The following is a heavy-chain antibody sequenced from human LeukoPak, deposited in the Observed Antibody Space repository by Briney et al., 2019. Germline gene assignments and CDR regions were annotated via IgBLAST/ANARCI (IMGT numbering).Heavy chain of an antibody. D-gene: IGHD6-6*01. Sequence: GGSLRLSCAASGFTVSSNYMSWVRQAPGKGLEWVSVIYSDGSTYYADSVKGRFTISRDNSKNTLYLQVDSLRAEDTAVYYCARTAGSYFDYWGQGTLVTVSS. CDR1: GFTVSSNY. CDR2: IYSDGST. V-gene: IGHV3-53*01. CDR3: ARTAGSYFDY. J-gene: IGHJ4*02.